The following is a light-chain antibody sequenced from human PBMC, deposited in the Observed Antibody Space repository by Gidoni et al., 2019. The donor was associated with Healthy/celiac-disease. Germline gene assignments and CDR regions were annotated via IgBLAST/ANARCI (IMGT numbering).Light chain of an antibody. CDR3: QSAYSSGTYVV. Sequence: SYELTHPPSVSVAQGQTARITCSGDALPKQYADWYQQKPGQAPVLVIYQDSERPSWIPEPFSGSSSGTTVTLTISGVQADDEADYYCQSAYSSGTYVVFGGGTKLTVL. CDR2: QDS. V-gene: IGLV3-25*03. J-gene: IGLJ2*01. CDR1: ALPKQY.